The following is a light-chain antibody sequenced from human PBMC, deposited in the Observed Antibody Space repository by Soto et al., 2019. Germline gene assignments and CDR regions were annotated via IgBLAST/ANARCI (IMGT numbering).Light chain of an antibody. Sequence: DIQMTQSPSSLSASVGDRVTITCRASQGISNYVAWYQQKPGQVPKLLIYAESTLQSGVPSRFSGSGSGTDFTLTISSLQPEDVATDYCQKYNSAPRTFGQGTKVEIK. J-gene: IGKJ1*01. CDR1: QGISNY. CDR3: QKYNSAPRT. V-gene: IGKV1-27*01. CDR2: AES.